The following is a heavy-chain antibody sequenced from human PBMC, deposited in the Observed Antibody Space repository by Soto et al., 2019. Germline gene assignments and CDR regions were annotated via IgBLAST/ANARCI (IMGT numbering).Heavy chain of an antibody. Sequence: NPSETLSLTCTVSGGSISNAAYSWSWIRQPPGKGLEWIGYIYPSGMPFYNPSLRSRVTISIDRSNDQFSPNLKSVTAADTAVYYCARERGGYGLFDSWGQGTLVTVPQ. D-gene: IGHD5-18*01. CDR3: ARERGGYGLFDS. V-gene: IGHV4-30-2*01. CDR1: GGSISNAAYS. CDR2: IYPSGMP. J-gene: IGHJ4*02.